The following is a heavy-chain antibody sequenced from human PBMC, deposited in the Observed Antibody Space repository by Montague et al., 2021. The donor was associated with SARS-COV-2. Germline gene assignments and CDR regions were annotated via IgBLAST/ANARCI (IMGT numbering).Heavy chain of an antibody. CDR1: GGSFSGYY. V-gene: IGHV4-34*01. D-gene: IGHD2-2*01. CDR3: TREGYQVLWSDYYYYGMYV. J-gene: IGHJ6*02. CDR2: INHSGST. Sequence: SETLSLTCAVYGGSFSGYYWSWIRQPPGKGLEWIGEINHSGSTNYNPSLKSRVTISVDTSKNQFSLKLSSVTAADTAVYYCTREGYQVLWSDYYYYGMYVWGQGTTVTVPS.